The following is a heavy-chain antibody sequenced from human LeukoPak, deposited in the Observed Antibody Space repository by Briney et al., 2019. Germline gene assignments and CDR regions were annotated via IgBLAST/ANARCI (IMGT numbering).Heavy chain of an antibody. Sequence: GSLRVSCAASGFNFNSYWMSWVRQAPGKGLECVANIKQDGSEIYFVDSVKGRFTISRDNAKSSLYLQMNSLRGEDTAVYYCARARYGSGGYFFDFWGQGTLATVSS. J-gene: IGHJ4*02. CDR2: IKQDGSEI. CDR3: ARARYGSGGYFFDF. D-gene: IGHD3-10*01. CDR1: GFNFNSYW. V-gene: IGHV3-7*04.